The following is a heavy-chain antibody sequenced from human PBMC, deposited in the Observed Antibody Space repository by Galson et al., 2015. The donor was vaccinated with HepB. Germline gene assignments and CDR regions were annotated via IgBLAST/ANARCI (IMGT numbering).Heavy chain of an antibody. J-gene: IGHJ4*02. CDR3: ARDGRNGHDDY. CDR2: IHGSSSTI. D-gene: IGHD2-8*01. V-gene: IGHV3-48*01. Sequence: SLRLSCAASGFTFSVYSMNWVRQAPGKGLEWVSYIHGSSSTIYYADSVKGRFTISRDNAKNSLYLQMNSLRAEDTAIYYCARDGRNGHDDYWGQGTLVAVSS. CDR1: GFTFSVYS.